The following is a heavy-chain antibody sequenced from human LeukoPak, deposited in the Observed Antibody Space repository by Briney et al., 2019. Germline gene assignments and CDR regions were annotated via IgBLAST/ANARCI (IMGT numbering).Heavy chain of an antibody. CDR1: GFTFSGSA. V-gene: IGHV3-23*01. CDR3: ARSTIAAQGTTTY. CDR2: ISGSGGST. J-gene: IGHJ4*02. D-gene: IGHD5-12*01. Sequence: GGSLRLSCATSGFTFSGSAMYWVRQASGKGLEWVSAISGSGGSTYYADSVKGRFTISRDNAKNTLYLQMSSLRAEDTAVYYCARSTIAAQGTTTYWGQGTPVTVSS.